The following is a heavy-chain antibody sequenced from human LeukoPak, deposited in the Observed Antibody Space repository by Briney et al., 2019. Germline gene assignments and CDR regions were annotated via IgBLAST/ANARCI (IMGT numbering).Heavy chain of an antibody. J-gene: IGHJ6*02. D-gene: IGHD1-26*01. V-gene: IGHV1-69*13. CDR1: GGTFSSYA. CDR2: IIPIFGTA. CDR3: ARDESGSPFGSMDV. Sequence: GASVKVSCKAYGGTFSSYAISWVRQAPGQGLEWMGGIIPIFGTANYAQKFQGRVTITADESTSTAYMELSSLRSEDTAVYYCARDESGSPFGSMDVWGQGTTVTVSS.